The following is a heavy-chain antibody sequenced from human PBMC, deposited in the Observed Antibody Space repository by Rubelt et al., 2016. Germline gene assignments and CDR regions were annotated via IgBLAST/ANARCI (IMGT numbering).Heavy chain of an antibody. CDR2: IKQDGSEA. V-gene: IGHV3-7*03. J-gene: IGHJ3*02. Sequence: EVQLVESGGGLVQPGGSLRLSCAASGFTFSSYWMSWVRQAPGKGLEWVGNIKQDGSEAYYVDSVQGRFTIARDNAKNSLYLQMRSLRAEDTAVYYCASELGSDSSSFGAFDIWGQGTMVTVSS. CDR3: ASELGSDSSSFGAFDI. D-gene: IGHD6-13*01. CDR1: GFTFSSYW.